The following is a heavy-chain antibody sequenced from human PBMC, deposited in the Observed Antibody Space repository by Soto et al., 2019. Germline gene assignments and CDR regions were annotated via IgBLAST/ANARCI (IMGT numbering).Heavy chain of an antibody. V-gene: IGHV3-23*01. J-gene: IGHJ4*02. Sequence: EVQLLESGGGLVQPGGSLRLSCAASGFTFSSHAMSWVSQAPGKGLEWVSAIGPSGDTTLSADSVKGRFTISRDNSKNTLYLQMNSLRADDTAIYYCAKDARYFDSWGQGRVVTVSS. D-gene: IGHD1-20*01. CDR2: IGPSGDTT. CDR1: GFTFSSHA. CDR3: AKDARYFDS.